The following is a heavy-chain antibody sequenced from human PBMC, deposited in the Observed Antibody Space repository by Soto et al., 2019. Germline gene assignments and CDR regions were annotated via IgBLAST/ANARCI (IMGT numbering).Heavy chain of an antibody. CDR3: ARSAAYSSGWYSHFDY. CDR2: ISYDGSNK. D-gene: IGHD6-19*01. Sequence: SLRLSCAASGFTFSSYAMHWVRQAPGKGLEWGAVISYDGSNKYYTDSVKGRFTISRDNSKNTLYLQMNSLRAEDTAVYYCARSAAYSSGWYSHFDYWGQGTLVTVSS. CDR1: GFTFSSYA. V-gene: IGHV3-30*04. J-gene: IGHJ4*02.